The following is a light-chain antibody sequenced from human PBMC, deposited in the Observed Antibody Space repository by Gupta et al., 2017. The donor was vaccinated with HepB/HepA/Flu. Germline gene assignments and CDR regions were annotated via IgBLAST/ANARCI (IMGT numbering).Light chain of an antibody. CDR3: QQSKNWPPWT. CDR2: RAS. CDR1: QTIMTD. J-gene: IGKJ1*01. V-gene: IGKV3-15*01. Sequence: EIVMTQSPATLSVSLGERVTLSCRASQTIMTDLAWYQQKPGQPPRLLIYRASTRDTGVPARFSGSGSGTEFTLTISSRQSEDSAIYYCQQSKNWPPWTFGQGTKVEIK.